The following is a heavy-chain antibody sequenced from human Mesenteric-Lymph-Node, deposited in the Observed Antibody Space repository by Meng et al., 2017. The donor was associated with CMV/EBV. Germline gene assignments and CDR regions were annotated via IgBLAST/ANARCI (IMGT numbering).Heavy chain of an antibody. V-gene: IGHV1-2*02. D-gene: IGHD6-6*01. CDR2: INPNSGGT. CDR1: GYTFTGYY. Sequence: SGYTFTGYYMHWVRQAPGQGLEWMVWINPNSGGTNYAQKFQGRVTMTRDTSISTAYMELSRLRSDDTAVYYCARVGFAQLVLGWFDPWGQGTPVTVSS. J-gene: IGHJ5*02. CDR3: ARVGFAQLVLGWFDP.